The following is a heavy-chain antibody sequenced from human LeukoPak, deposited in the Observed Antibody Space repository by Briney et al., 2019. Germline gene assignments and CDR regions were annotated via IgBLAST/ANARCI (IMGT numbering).Heavy chain of an antibody. J-gene: IGHJ6*03. Sequence: SETLSLTCAVYGGSFSNYYWSWIRQPPGRGLEWIGEINDSGRTNYNPSLMSRVTVSVDTSKNQFSLRLISVTATDTAVYCCARRWNYGRNYYIDVWGNGATVSVSS. CDR3: ARRWNYGRNYYIDV. V-gene: IGHV4-34*01. CDR2: INDSGRT. D-gene: IGHD1-7*01. CDR1: GGSFSNYY.